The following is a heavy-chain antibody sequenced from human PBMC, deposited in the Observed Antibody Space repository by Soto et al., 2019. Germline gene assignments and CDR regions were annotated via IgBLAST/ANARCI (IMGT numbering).Heavy chain of an antibody. CDR1: GFTFSSYA. CDR2: ISSNGGST. D-gene: IGHD4-17*01. Sequence: GGSLRLSCAASGFTFSSYAMHWVRQAPGKGLEYVSAISSNGGSTYYANSVKGRFTIPRDNSKNTLYLQMGSLRAEDMAVYYCARDGLRQYAFAIWGQGTMVTVSS. V-gene: IGHV3-64*01. J-gene: IGHJ3*02. CDR3: ARDGLRQYAFAI.